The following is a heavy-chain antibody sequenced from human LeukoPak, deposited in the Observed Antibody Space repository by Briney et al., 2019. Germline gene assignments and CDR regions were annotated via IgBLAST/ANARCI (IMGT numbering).Heavy chain of an antibody. V-gene: IGHV3-23*01. CDR3: AKVGAAVTTAQLYFFYY. CDR1: AFTVSRYA. Sequence: QPGGSLRLSCDASAFTVSRYAMTWVRQAPGKGLEWVSSIRSSGGLTYYAASVEGRFTISRDNSNNTLYLQMNSLRAEDTALYYCAKVGAAVTTAQLYFFYYWGQGTLVTVSS. CDR2: IRSSGGLT. D-gene: IGHD2-21*02. J-gene: IGHJ4*02.